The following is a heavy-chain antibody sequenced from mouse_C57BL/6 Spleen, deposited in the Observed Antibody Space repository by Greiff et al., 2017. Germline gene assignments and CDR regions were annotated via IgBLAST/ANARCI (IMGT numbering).Heavy chain of an antibody. CDR3: ARDGGWGTFGY. CDR1: GYTFTSYW. J-gene: IGHJ2*01. CDR2: IDPSDSET. V-gene: IGHV1-52*01. D-gene: IGHD2-14*01. Sequence: VQLQQPGAELVRPGSSVKLSCKASGYTFTSYWMHWVKQRPIQGLEWIGNIDPSDSETHYNQKFKDKATLTVDKSSSTAYMQLSSLTSEDSAVYYCARDGGWGTFGYWGQGTTLTVSS.